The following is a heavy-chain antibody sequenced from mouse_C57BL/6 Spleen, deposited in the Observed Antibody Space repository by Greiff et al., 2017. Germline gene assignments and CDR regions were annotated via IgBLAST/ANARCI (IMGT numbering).Heavy chain of an antibody. CDR1: GFTFTDYY. CDR2: IRNKANGYTT. Sequence: EVQRVESGGGLVQPGGSLSLSCAASGFTFTDYYMSWVRQPPGKALEWLGFIRNKANGYTTEYSASVKGRFTISRDNSQSILYLQMNALRAEDSATYYCARYKGYSNFDWYFDVWGTGTTVTVSS. V-gene: IGHV7-3*01. J-gene: IGHJ1*03. D-gene: IGHD2-5*01. CDR3: ARYKGYSNFDWYFDV.